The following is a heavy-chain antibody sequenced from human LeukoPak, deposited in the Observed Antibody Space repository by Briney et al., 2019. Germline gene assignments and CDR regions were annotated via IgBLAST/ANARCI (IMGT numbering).Heavy chain of an antibody. CDR2: ISAYNGNT. CDR1: GYTFTSYG. D-gene: IGHD3-3*01. V-gene: IGHV1-18*01. J-gene: IGHJ5*02. CDR3: ARDPYDFWSGYYFNWFDP. Sequence: GASVKVSCKASGYTFTSYGISWVRQAPGQGLEWMGWISAYNGNTNYAQKLRGRVTMTTDTSTSTAYMELRSLRSDDTAVYYCARDPYDFWSGYYFNWFDPWGQGTLVTVSS.